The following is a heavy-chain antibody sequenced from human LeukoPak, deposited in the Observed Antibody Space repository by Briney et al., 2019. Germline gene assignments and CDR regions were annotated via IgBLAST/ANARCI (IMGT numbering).Heavy chain of an antibody. V-gene: IGHV3-30*03. D-gene: IGHD6-13*01. CDR3: ARDGASSWFSYYFDY. CDR2: ISYDGSNK. J-gene: IGHJ4*02. CDR1: GFTFNSYD. Sequence: GRSLRLSCAVSGFTFNSYDMQWVRQAPGKGLEWVAVISYDGSNKYYADSVKGRFTISRDNSKNTLYLQMNSLRAEDTAVYYCARDGASSWFSYYFDYWGQGTLVTVSS.